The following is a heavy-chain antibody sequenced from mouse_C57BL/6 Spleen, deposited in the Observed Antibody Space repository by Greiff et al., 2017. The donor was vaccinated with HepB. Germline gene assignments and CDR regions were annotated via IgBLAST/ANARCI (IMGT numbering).Heavy chain of an antibody. D-gene: IGHD1-1*01. J-gene: IGHJ1*03. CDR3: ARTSITTVVAKRYFDV. Sequence: VQLQQPGAELVMPGASVKLSCKASGYTFTSYWMHWVKQRPGQGLEWIGEIDPSDSYTNYNQKFKGKSTLTVDKSSSTAYMQLSSLTSEDSAVHYCARTSITTVVAKRYFDVWGTGTTVTVSS. V-gene: IGHV1-69*01. CDR2: IDPSDSYT. CDR1: GYTFTSYW.